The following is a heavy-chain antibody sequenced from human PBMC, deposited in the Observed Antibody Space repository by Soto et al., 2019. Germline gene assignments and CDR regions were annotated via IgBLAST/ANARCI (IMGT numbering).Heavy chain of an antibody. V-gene: IGHV1-8*02. Sequence: QVQLVQSGAEVKKPGSSVKVSCKASGGTFSSYAISWVRQAPGQGLEWMGWMNPNSGNTGYAQKFQGRVTMTRNTSISTAYMELSSLRSEDTAVYYCARGDGDYAHWGQGTLVTVSS. D-gene: IGHD4-17*01. CDR2: MNPNSGNT. CDR1: GGTFSSYA. J-gene: IGHJ4*02. CDR3: ARGDGDYAH.